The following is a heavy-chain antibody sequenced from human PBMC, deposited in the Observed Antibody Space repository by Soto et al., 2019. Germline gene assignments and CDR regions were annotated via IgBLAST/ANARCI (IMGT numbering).Heavy chain of an antibody. CDR3: ARESYSSGWLEY. CDR1: GFTFSDYE. V-gene: IGHV3-48*03. J-gene: IGHJ4*02. CDR2: ISRSDNTV. Sequence: TGGSLRLSCAASGFTFSDYEMNWVRQAPGKGLEWVSYISRSDNTVHYADPVKGRFTISRDYARKSLYLQMNSLRAEDTAVYYCARESYSSGWLEYWGQGTLVTVSS. D-gene: IGHD6-19*01.